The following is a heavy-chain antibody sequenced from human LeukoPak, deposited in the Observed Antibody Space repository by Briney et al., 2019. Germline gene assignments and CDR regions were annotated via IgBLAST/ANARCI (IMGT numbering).Heavy chain of an antibody. J-gene: IGHJ3*02. D-gene: IGHD3-22*01. CDR2: INPNSGGT. V-gene: IGHV1-2*02. CDR3: ASKWVTYYYNSSAYHYPTDVFDI. CDR1: GYTFTGYY. Sequence: ASVKVSCKASGYTFTGYYIHWVRQAPGQGLEWMGWINPNSGGTNYAQNFQGRVTMTRDTSISTAYMELSRLRSDDTAVYYCASKWVTYYYNSSAYHYPTDVFDIWGQGTMVTVSS.